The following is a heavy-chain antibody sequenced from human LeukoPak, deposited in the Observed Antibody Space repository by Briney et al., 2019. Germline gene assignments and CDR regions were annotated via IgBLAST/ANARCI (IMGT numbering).Heavy chain of an antibody. V-gene: IGHV3-20*04. CDR2: INWNGGST. J-gene: IGHJ6*03. CDR1: GFTFDDYG. D-gene: IGHD3-10*01. CDR3: ARSGSGSYYHHYYHIDV. Sequence: GGSLRLSCAASGFTFDDYGMSWVRQAPGKGLEWVSGINWNGGSTGYADSVKGRFTISRDNAKNSLYLQMNSLRAEDTALYYCARSGSGSYYHHYYHIDVWGKGTTVTVSS.